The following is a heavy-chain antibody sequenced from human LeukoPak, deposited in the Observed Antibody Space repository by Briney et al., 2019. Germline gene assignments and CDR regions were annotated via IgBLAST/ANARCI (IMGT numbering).Heavy chain of an antibody. D-gene: IGHD3-22*01. CDR1: GGTFSSYA. CDR3: ARELGDSSGYYSRDGYYGMDV. V-gene: IGHV1-69*01. CDR2: IIPIFGTA. J-gene: IGHJ6*02. Sequence: SVKVSCKASGGTFSSYAISWVRQAPRQGLEWMGGIIPIFGTANYAQKFQGRVTITADESTSTAYMELSSLRSEDTAVYYCARELGDSSGYYSRDGYYGMDVWGQGTTVTVSS.